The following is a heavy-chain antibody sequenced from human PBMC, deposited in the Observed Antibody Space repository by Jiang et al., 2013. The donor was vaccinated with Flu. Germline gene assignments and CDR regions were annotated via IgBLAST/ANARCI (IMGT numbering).Heavy chain of an antibody. Sequence: SLTCTVSGGSISSSSYYWGWIRQPPGKGLEWIGSIYYSGSTYYNPSLKSRVTISVDTSKNQFSLKLSSVTAADTAVYYCARHWKGHYYDSSGYYWFDPWGQGTLVTVSS. CDR3: ARHWKGHYYDSSGYYWFDP. CDR1: GGSISSSSYY. CDR2: IYYSGST. J-gene: IGHJ5*02. V-gene: IGHV4-39*01. D-gene: IGHD3-22*01.